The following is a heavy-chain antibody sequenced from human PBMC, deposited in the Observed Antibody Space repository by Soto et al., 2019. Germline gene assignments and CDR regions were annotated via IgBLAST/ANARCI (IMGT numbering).Heavy chain of an antibody. D-gene: IGHD5-12*01. J-gene: IGHJ4*02. V-gene: IGHV3-11*01. CDR3: ARDGVLATGPIAY. Sequence: QVQLVESGGGLVEPGGSLRLSCAASGFTLSDYYMSWVRQAPGKGLEWLSYISSSSTTVYYVDSVKGRFTISRDNAKNSLYLQMDSLRVEDTAVYYCARDGVLATGPIAYWGQGAQVTVSS. CDR1: GFTLSDYY. CDR2: ISSSSTTV.